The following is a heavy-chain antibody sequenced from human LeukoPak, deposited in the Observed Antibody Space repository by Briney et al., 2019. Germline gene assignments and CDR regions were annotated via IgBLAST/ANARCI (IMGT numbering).Heavy chain of an antibody. CDR2: IDTVGNT. CDR3: IRIRTREHQYGMDV. Sequence: GGSLRLSCGASGFLFSNYDMHWVRQAPGKGLDWGSAIDTVGNTYYSGSVKGRFIISRENAQNSLFLQMNSLRDGDTALYYCIRIRTREHQYGMDVWGQGTTVTVSS. J-gene: IGHJ6*02. D-gene: IGHD1-26*01. V-gene: IGHV3-13*01. CDR1: GFLFSNYD.